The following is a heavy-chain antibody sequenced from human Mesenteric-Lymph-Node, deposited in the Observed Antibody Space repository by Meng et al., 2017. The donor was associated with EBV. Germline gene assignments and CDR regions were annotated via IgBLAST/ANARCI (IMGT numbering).Heavy chain of an antibody. CDR1: GGSIGSANY. CDR2: IYYSGNT. D-gene: IGHD6-13*01. CDR3: ARVTYSGSRYPSVFDY. J-gene: IGHJ4*02. V-gene: IGHV4-30-4*01. Sequence: QLQTQESGPGTVKPSPTLSLTCTVSGGSIGSANYWSWIRQPPGKGLEWIGYIYYSGNTYYNPSLESRVTISIDTSKSQVSLKLTSVTAADTAVYYCARVTYSGSRYPSVFDYWGQGNLVTVSS.